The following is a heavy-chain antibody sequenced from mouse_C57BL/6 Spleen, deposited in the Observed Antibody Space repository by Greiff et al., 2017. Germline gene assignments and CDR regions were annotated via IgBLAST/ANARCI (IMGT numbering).Heavy chain of an antibody. CDR2: ISSGSSTI. CDR1: GFTFSDYG. D-gene: IGHD2-5*01. CDR3: AGGGYNSNYAFAY. Sequence: EVKLMESGGGLVKPGGSLKLSCAASGFTFSDYGMHWVRQAPEKGLEWVAYISSGSSTIYYADTVKGRFTISRDNAKHTLFLQMTSLRSEDTAMYYCAGGGYNSNYAFAYWSQGTLVTVSA. V-gene: IGHV5-17*01. J-gene: IGHJ3*01.